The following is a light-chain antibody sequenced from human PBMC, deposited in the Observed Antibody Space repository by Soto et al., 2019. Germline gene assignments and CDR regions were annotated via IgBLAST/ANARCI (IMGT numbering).Light chain of an antibody. CDR2: KAS. J-gene: IGKJ1*01. CDR1: QSISSW. V-gene: IGKV1-5*03. Sequence: DIQMTQSPSTLSASVGDRVTITCRASQSISSWLAWYQQKPGKAPKLLIYKASSLESGVPSRFSGSVSGTEFTLAISSLRPDDFATYYCQQYNSYSRTFGQGTKVEI. CDR3: QQYNSYSRT.